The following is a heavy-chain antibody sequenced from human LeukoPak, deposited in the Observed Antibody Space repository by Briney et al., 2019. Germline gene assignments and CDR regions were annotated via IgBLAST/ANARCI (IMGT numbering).Heavy chain of an antibody. V-gene: IGHV3-66*01. CDR2: IYSGGST. CDR1: GFTVSSNF. J-gene: IGHJ4*02. D-gene: IGHD3-10*01. Sequence: GGSLGLSCAASGFTVSSNFMTWVRQALGQGLEWVSVIYSGGSTYYADSVKDRFTISRDNSKNMLYLQMNSLRAEDTAVYYCARGGDSLHYWGQGTLVTVSS. CDR3: ARGGDSLHY.